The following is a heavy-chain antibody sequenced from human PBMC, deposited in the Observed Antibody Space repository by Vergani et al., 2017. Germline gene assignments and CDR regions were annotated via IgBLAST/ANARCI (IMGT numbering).Heavy chain of an antibody. J-gene: IGHJ4*02. CDR1: GFTFSGSA. CDR2: IRSKANSYAT. D-gene: IGHD5-18*01. CDR3: XRLPDTAMVPGGTTTLSI. Sequence: EVQLVESGGGLVQPGGSLKLSCAASGFTFSGSAMHWVRQASGKGLEWVGRIRSKANSYATAYAASVKGRFTISRDDSKNTAYLQMNSLKTEDTAVYYCXRLPDTAMVPGGTTTLSIWGQGTLVTVSS. V-gene: IGHV3-73*01.